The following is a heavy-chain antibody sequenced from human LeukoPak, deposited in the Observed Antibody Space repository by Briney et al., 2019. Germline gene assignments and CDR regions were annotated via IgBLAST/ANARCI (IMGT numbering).Heavy chain of an antibody. Sequence: GGSLRLSCAASGFTFSSYAMSWVRQAPGRGLEWVASISGSGGSTYYADSVKGRFTISRDNSKNTLYLQMNSLRAEDTAVYYCARSLGSLAVDYWGQGTLVTVSS. CDR3: ARSLGSLAVDY. CDR2: ISGSGGST. J-gene: IGHJ4*02. CDR1: GFTFSSYA. V-gene: IGHV3-23*01.